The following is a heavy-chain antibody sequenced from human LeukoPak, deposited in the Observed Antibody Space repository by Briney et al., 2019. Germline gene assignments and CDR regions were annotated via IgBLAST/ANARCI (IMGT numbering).Heavy chain of an antibody. J-gene: IGHJ4*02. CDR1: GFTFQHYA. D-gene: IGHD5-12*01. CDR3: QKDKSAFYNGYDWYLDI. Sequence: PGGSLRLSCAASGFTFQHYAIHWVRQVPGKGLEWVSGINWNSAKIGYADSVKGRFTISRDNAKNSVSLQMNSLRGQDTALYYCQKDKSAFYNGYDWYLDIWGQGTLVTVSS. V-gene: IGHV3-9*01. CDR2: INWNSAKI.